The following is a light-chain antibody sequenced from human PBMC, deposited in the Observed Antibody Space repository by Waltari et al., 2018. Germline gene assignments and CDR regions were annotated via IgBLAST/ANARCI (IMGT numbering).Light chain of an antibody. CDR2: GAT. J-gene: IGKJ2*01. CDR3: QQYHIWPPYT. V-gene: IGKV3-15*01. Sequence: EIVMTQSPASLSVSPGDRAPPTRRASESIDRRVAWYRQRPGQAPRLLIFGATIRASGVPDRISGSGSGTEFTLTISSLQSDDFGLYYCQQYHIWPPYTFAQGTRLDI. CDR1: ESIDRR.